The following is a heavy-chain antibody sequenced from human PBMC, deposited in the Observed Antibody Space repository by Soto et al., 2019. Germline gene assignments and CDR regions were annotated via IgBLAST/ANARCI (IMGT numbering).Heavy chain of an antibody. Sequence: QVQLVESGGGVVQPGRSLRLSCAASGFTFSSYAMHWVRQAPGKGLEWVAVISYDGSNKYYADSVKGRFTISRDNSKNTMYLQMNSLRAEDTAVYYCARDEQQRVQPTLIFDYWGQGTLVTVSS. D-gene: IGHD6-13*01. V-gene: IGHV3-30-3*01. CDR1: GFTFSSYA. CDR2: ISYDGSNK. J-gene: IGHJ4*02. CDR3: ARDEQQRVQPTLIFDY.